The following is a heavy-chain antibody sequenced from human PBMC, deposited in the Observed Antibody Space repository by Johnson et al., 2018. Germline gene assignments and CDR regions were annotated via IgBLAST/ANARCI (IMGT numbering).Heavy chain of an antibody. CDR1: GFTFRSYG. D-gene: IGHD3-10*01. CDR2: IWYDGSNK. J-gene: IGHJ3*02. Sequence: QVQLVESGGGVVQPGRSLRLSCAASGFTFRSYGMHWVRQAPGKGLEWVALIWYDGSNKYYADSVTGRFTISRDNSKKTLYLQMNSLRAEETAVYYCARHVGSGSYYNEGDAFDIWGQGTMVTVSS. CDR3: ARHVGSGSYYNEGDAFDI. V-gene: IGHV3-33*01.